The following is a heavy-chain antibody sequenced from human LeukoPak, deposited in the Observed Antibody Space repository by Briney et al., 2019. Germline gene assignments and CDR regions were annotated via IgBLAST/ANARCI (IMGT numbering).Heavy chain of an antibody. CDR2: IIPIFGTA. CDR3: ASSVVEEMATYLDY. Sequence: GSSVKVSCKASGGTFISYAISWVRQAPGQGLEWMGGIIPIFGTANYAQKFQGRVTITTDESTSTAYMELSSLRSEDTAVYYCASSVVEEMATYLDYWGQGTLVTVSS. D-gene: IGHD5-24*01. V-gene: IGHV1-69*05. CDR1: GGTFISYA. J-gene: IGHJ4*02.